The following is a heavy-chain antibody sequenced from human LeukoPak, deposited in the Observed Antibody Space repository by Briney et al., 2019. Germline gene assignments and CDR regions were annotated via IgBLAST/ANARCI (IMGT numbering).Heavy chain of an antibody. CDR2: INNGGGADGGDGT. Sequence: GGSLRLSCVASGFTFTDYSMSWVRQAPGKGLEWVSVINNGGGADGGDGTYYIESVKGRFTISRDNAKNSLYLQMNSLRAEDTAVYYCARDPVRYYYDSSGYYQNAFDIWGQGTMVTVSS. V-gene: IGHV3-11*04. CDR3: ARDPVRYYYDSSGYYQNAFDI. J-gene: IGHJ3*02. CDR1: GFTFTDYS. D-gene: IGHD3-22*01.